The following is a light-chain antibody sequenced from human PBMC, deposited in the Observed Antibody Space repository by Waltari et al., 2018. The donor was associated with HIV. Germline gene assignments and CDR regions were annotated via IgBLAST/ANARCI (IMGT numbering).Light chain of an antibody. J-gene: IGLJ2*01. CDR2: MTN. Sequence: QSVLTQPPSASGTPGQRLTLSCSGSSPNVRSNYLYWYQQLPGTAPKVLIFMTNQRPSGVPDRFSASKSGTSASLAISGLRSEDEADYYCASWDDSLSIVVFGGGTKLTVL. CDR3: ASWDDSLSIVV. V-gene: IGLV1-47*01. CDR1: SPNVRSNY.